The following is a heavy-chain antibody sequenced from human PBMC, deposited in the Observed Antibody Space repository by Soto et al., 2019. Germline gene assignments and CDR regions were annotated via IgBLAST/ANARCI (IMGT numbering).Heavy chain of an antibody. J-gene: IGHJ5*02. CDR2: INHSGST. CDR3: ARGRKPRYCSSTSCYRNWFDP. Sequence: PSETLSLTCAVYGGSFSGYYWSWIRQPPGKGLEWIGEINHSGSTNYNPSLKSRVTISVDTSKNQFSLKLSSVTAADTAVYYCARGRKPRYCSSTSCYRNWFDPWGQGTLVTVSS. CDR1: GGSFSGYY. V-gene: IGHV4-34*01. D-gene: IGHD2-2*02.